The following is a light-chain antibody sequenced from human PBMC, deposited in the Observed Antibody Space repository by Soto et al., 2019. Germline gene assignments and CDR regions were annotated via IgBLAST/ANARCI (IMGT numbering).Light chain of an antibody. Sequence: DIVMTQSPDSLAVSLGERATINCKSSQNVLYKSNNENYLAWYQQKPGQPPKLLIYWASTRKSGVPDRFSGSGSGTDFTLTSSSLQAEDVAVYDCQQYYNTPPYTFGQGTKLEI. J-gene: IGKJ2*01. CDR2: WAS. V-gene: IGKV4-1*01. CDR3: QQYYNTPPYT. CDR1: QNVLYKSNNENY.